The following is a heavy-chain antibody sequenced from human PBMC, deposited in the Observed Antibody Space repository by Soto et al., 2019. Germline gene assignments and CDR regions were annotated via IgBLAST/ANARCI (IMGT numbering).Heavy chain of an antibody. CDR1: GGSFSGYY. CDR2: INHSGST. D-gene: IGHD1-1*01. J-gene: IGHJ6*02. Sequence: SETLSLTCAVYGGSFSGYYWSWIRQPPGKGLEWIGEINHSGSTNYNPSLKSRVTISVDTSKNQFSLKLSSVTAADTAVYYCARNDGSSQYYYGMDVWGQGTTVTVSS. V-gene: IGHV4-34*01. CDR3: ARNDGSSQYYYGMDV.